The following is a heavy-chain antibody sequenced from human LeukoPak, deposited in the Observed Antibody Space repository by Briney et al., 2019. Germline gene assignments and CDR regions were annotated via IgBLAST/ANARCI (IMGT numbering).Heavy chain of an antibody. V-gene: IGHV3-21*06. J-gene: IGHJ5*02. D-gene: IGHD3-3*01. CDR1: GFSFSSDN. CDR2: ISSLSSFI. CDR3: ARSTRGKLTTDT. Sequence: GGSLRLSCTASGFSFSSDNMNWIRKAPGRGLEWVSSISSLSSFIYYAGSVKGRFTISRDDAKNSLYLQMNSLRAEDTAVYYCARSTRGKLTTDTWGQGTLVTVSS.